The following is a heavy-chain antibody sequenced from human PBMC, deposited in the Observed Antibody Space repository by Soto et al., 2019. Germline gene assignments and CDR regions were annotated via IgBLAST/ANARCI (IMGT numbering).Heavy chain of an antibody. V-gene: IGHV4-39*01. CDR3: AIRRRAGIVVAGQLGY. D-gene: IGHD6-19*01. CDR1: GGSIRSSSYY. CDR2: IFYSGTT. Sequence: QLQLQESGPGLVKPSETLSLTCTVSGGSIRSSSYYWAWIRQPPGKGLEWIGSIFYSGTTYYNPSLQSRVTISRDTSKSQCSRRLSSVIAADTAVYYCAIRRRAGIVVAGQLGYWGQGNLVTVSA. J-gene: IGHJ4*02.